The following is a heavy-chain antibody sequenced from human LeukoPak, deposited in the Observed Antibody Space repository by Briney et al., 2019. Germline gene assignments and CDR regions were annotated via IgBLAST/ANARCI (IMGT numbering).Heavy chain of an antibody. CDR2: INSDGSSI. J-gene: IGHJ4*02. V-gene: IGHV3-74*01. CDR1: GFTFSSHW. CDR3: ATDNVYCSRTSCYQTFDY. Sequence: GGSLRLSCAASGFTFSSHWMHWVRQAPGKRLVWVSRINSDGSSISYADSVKGRFTISRDNAKNTLYLQMDILRAEDTAVYYCATDNVYCSRTSCYQTFDYWGQGTLVTVSS. D-gene: IGHD2-2*01.